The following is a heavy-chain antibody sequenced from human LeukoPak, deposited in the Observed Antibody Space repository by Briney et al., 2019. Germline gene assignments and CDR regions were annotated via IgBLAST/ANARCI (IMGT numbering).Heavy chain of an antibody. D-gene: IGHD3-3*01. CDR2: IWYDGSNK. V-gene: IGHV3-33*06. Sequence: PGRSLRLSCAASGFTFSSYGMHWVRQAPGKGLEWVAVIWYDGSNKYYADSVKCRFTISRDNSKNTLYLQMNSLRAEDTAVYYCAKGDYDYGGFDPWGQGTLVTVSS. CDR1: GFTFSSYG. CDR3: AKGDYDYGGFDP. J-gene: IGHJ5*02.